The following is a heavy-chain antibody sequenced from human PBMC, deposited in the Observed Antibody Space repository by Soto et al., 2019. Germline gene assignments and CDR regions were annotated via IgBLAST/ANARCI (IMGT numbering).Heavy chain of an antibody. CDR2: IYPGDSDT. J-gene: IGHJ1*01. V-gene: IGHV5-51*01. Sequence: PGESLKISCKGSGYSFTSYWVGWVRQMPGKGLEWMGIIYPGDSDTNYSPSFQGHVTISADKSISTAYLQWSSLKASDTAMYYCARHAPDLIAAALEAEYFQHWGQGTLVTVSS. CDR1: GYSFTSYW. D-gene: IGHD6-13*01. CDR3: ARHAPDLIAAALEAEYFQH.